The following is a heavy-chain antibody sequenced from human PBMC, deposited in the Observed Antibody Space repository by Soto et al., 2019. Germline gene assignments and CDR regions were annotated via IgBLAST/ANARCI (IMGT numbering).Heavy chain of an antibody. V-gene: IGHV1-2*04. Sequence: GSAVKVSCKASGYSFTGYEMHWVRQAPGQGLEWMGWINPNSGGTNYAQKFQGLVTITRDTSISTDYMGMSRLSSDETAVYYCARDGQRARYGSELILEGYYGLAVWGQGTTVPLSS. J-gene: IGHJ6*02. CDR2: INPNSGGT. CDR1: GYSFTGYE. CDR3: ARDGQRARYGSELILEGYYGLAV. D-gene: IGHD3-10*01.